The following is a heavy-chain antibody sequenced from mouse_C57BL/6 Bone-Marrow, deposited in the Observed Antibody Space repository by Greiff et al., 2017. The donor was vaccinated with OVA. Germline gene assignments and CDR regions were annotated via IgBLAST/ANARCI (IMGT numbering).Heavy chain of an antibody. CDR1: GYTFTDYN. D-gene: IGHD2-1*01. CDR2: INPNNGGT. Sequence: VQLQQSGPELVKPGASVKMSCKASGYTFTDYNMHWVKPSHGKSLEWIGYINPNNGGTSYNQKFKGKATLTVNKSSSTAYMELRSLTSEDSAVYYCARQSYGNPGYFDDWGQGTTLTVSS. CDR3: ARQSYGNPGYFDD. J-gene: IGHJ2*01. V-gene: IGHV1-22*01.